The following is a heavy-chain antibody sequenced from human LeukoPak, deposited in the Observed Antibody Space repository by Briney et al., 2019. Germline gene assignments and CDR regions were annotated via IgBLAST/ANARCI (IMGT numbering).Heavy chain of an antibody. CDR2: IYYSGST. J-gene: IGHJ2*01. V-gene: IGHV4-59*12. CDR3: ARDLYVYYYGSGSYYNRLKDWYFDL. CDR1: GGSIRNYY. Sequence: PSETLSLTCTVSGGSIRNYYWSWIRQPPGKGLEWIGYIYYSGSTNYNPSLKSRVTMSVDTSKNQFSLKLSSVTAADTAVYYCARDLYVYYYGSGSYYNRLKDWYFDLWGRGTLATVSS. D-gene: IGHD3-10*01.